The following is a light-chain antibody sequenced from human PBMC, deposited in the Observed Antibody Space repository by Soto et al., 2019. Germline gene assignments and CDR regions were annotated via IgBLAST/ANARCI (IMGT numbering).Light chain of an antibody. CDR3: QQYHSSPYT. V-gene: IGKV1-5*01. Sequence: DIQMTQSPSTLSASVGDKVTITCRASQTISFWLAWYQQKPGKAPKLLIYDASSLESGGPSRFRGSGSGTEFTLTISSLQPDDLATYYCQQYHSSPYTFGQGTKLEIQ. J-gene: IGKJ2*01. CDR1: QTISFW. CDR2: DAS.